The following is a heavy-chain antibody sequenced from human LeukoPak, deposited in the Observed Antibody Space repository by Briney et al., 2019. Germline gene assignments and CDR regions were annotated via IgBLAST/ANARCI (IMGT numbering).Heavy chain of an antibody. Sequence: SETLSLTCTVSGGSISSYYWSWIRQPAGKGLEWIGRIYTSGSTYYNPSLKSRVTISVDTSKNQFSLKLSSVTAADTAVYYCARHPQYCSGGSCYSVLDAFDIWGQGTMVTVSS. CDR3: ARHPQYCSGGSCYSVLDAFDI. D-gene: IGHD2-15*01. V-gene: IGHV4-4*07. CDR2: IYTSGST. J-gene: IGHJ3*02. CDR1: GGSISSYY.